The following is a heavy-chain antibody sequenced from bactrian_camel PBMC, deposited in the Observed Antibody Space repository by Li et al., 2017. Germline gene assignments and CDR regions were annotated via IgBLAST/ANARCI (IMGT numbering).Heavy chain of an antibody. D-gene: IGHD1*01. V-gene: IGHV3S59*01. Sequence: DVQLVESGGRSVQVGGSLRLECAASGFSATRYCSGWFRQAPGNEREGVAVMNWKSETTYADSVKGRFTISKDTAKNTLYLQMNNLEPQDTAMYYCAARLAPRTWTWASGKWAPNEYNYWGQGTQVTVS. CDR3: AARLAPRTWTWASGKWAPNEYNY. CDR1: GFSATRYC. CDR2: MNWKSETT. J-gene: IGHJ4*01.